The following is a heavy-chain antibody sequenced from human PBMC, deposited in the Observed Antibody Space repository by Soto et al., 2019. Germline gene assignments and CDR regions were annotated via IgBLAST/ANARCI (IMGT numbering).Heavy chain of an antibody. D-gene: IGHD2-15*01. CDR2: ISSSSSYI. CDR1: GFTFSSYS. Sequence: PGGSLRLSCAASGFTFSSYSMNWVRRAPGKGLEWVSSISSSSSYIYYADSVKGRFTISRDNAKNSLYLQMNSLRAEDTAVYYCARGGVVVAAIDKDYWGQGTLVTAPQ. V-gene: IGHV3-21*01. CDR3: ARGGVVVAAIDKDY. J-gene: IGHJ4*02.